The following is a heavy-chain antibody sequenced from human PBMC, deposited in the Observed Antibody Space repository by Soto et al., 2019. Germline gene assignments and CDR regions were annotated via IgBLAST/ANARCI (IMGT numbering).Heavy chain of an antibody. CDR3: AKDGRFRDTYYYYYYGMDV. J-gene: IGHJ6*02. CDR2: ISYDGSNK. V-gene: IGHV3-30*18. D-gene: IGHD3-10*01. CDR1: GFTFSSYG. Sequence: PGGSLRLSCAASGFTFSSYGMHWVRQAPGKGLEWVAVISYDGSNKYYADSVKGRFTISRDNSKNTLYLQMNSLRAEDTAVYYCAKDGRFRDTYYYYYYGMDVWGQGTTVTVSS.